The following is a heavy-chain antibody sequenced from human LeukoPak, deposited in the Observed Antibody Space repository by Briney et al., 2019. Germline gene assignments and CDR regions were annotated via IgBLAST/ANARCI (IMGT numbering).Heavy chain of an antibody. CDR2: INHSGST. D-gene: IGHD6-6*01. CDR3: ARHEYSSSSGTLWYFDL. CDR1: GGSFSGYY. V-gene: IGHV4-34*01. Sequence: PSETLSLTCAVYGGSFSGYYWSWIRQPPGKGLEWIGEINHSGSTNYNPSLKSRVTISVDTSKNQFSLKLSSVTAADTAVYYCARHEYSSSSGTLWYFDLWGRGTLVTVSS. J-gene: IGHJ2*01.